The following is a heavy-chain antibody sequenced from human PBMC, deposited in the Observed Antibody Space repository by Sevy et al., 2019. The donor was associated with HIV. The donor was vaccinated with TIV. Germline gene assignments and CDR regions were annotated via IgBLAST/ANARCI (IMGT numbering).Heavy chain of an antibody. J-gene: IGHJ4*02. D-gene: IGHD2-21*01. Sequence: GGSLRLSCAASGFTCDDYTMHWVRQAPGKGLEWVSLISWDGGSTYYADSVKGRFTISRDNSKNSLYLQMNSLRTEDTALYYCAKLAYCGGDCYSDFDYWGQGTLVTVSS. V-gene: IGHV3-43*01. CDR3: AKLAYCGGDCYSDFDY. CDR2: ISWDGGST. CDR1: GFTCDDYT.